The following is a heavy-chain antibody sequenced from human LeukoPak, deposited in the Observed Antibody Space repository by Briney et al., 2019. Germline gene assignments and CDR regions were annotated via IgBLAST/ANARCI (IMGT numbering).Heavy chain of an antibody. Sequence: ASETLSLTCTVSGGSISSYYWSWIRQPPGKGLEWIGYIYYSGSTNYNPSLKSRVTISVDTSKSQFSLKLSSVTAADTAVYYCARVRITMIAYYYYYMDVWGKGTTVTVSS. D-gene: IGHD3-22*01. CDR3: ARVRITMIAYYYYYMDV. J-gene: IGHJ6*03. V-gene: IGHV4-59*01. CDR2: IYYSGST. CDR1: GGSISSYY.